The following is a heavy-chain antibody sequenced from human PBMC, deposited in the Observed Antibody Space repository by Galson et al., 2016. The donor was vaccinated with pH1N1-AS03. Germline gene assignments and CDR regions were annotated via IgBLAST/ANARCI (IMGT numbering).Heavy chain of an antibody. Sequence: LSLTCTVSGGSIGVSYWSWIRQSPGRGVEWIGYFYYIANTKYNPSLKSRVTISVDTSNNQFSLNLTSVTAADTAVYYCAKLRRGPWSLDLWGRGTMVTVSS. D-gene: IGHD4-17*01. J-gene: IGHJ2*01. CDR1: GGSIGVSY. CDR3: AKLRRGPWSLDL. V-gene: IGHV4-59*12. CDR2: FYYIANT.